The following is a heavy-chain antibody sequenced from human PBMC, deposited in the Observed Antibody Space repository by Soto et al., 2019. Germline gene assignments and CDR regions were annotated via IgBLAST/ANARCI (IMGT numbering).Heavy chain of an antibody. CDR3: AKRSNYGSGSPPNEAFDI. Sequence: PGGSLRLSCAASGFTFSSYGMHWVRQAPGKGLEWVALISYDGSNKYYADSVKGRFTISRDTSKNTLYLQMNSLRAEDTAVYYCAKRSNYGSGSPPNEAFDIWGQGTMVTVSS. CDR1: GFTFSSYG. V-gene: IGHV3-30*18. D-gene: IGHD3-10*01. J-gene: IGHJ3*02. CDR2: ISYDGSNK.